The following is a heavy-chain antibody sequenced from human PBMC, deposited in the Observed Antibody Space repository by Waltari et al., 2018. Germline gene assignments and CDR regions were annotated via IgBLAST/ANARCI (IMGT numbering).Heavy chain of an antibody. Sequence: QVQLQESGPGLVKPSETLSLTCAVSGFSISSGYYWGWIRQPPGRGLEWIGSIYHSGSTYYNPSLNVRATISVDTSKNHFSLKLGSVTAADTAVYYCAREGRSIAPAGTRRKDFTFVYWGQGTLVTVSS. D-gene: IGHD6-13*01. J-gene: IGHJ4*02. V-gene: IGHV4-38-2*02. CDR3: AREGRSIAPAGTRRKDFTFVY. CDR1: GFSISSGYY. CDR2: IYHSGST.